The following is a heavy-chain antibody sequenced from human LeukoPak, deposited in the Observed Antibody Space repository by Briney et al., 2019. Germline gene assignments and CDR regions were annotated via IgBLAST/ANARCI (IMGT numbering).Heavy chain of an antibody. Sequence: SETLSLICAVYGGSFSGYYWSWIRQPPGKGLEWIGEINHSGSTNYNPSLKSRVTISVDTSKNQFSLKLSSVTAADTAVYYCATAGLKGDVDYWGQGTLVTVSS. CDR2: INHSGST. CDR3: ATAGLKGDVDY. V-gene: IGHV4-34*01. J-gene: IGHJ4*02. D-gene: IGHD2-21*02. CDR1: GGSFSGYY.